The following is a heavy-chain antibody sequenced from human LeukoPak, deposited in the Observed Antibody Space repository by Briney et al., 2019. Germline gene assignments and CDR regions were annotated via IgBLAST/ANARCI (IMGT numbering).Heavy chain of an antibody. CDR2: INPNSGGT. D-gene: IGHD5-12*01. V-gene: IGHV1-2*02. Sequence: ASVKVSCKASGYTFTGYYMHWVRQAPGQGLEWMGWINPNSGGTNYAQKFQGRVTMTRDTSISTAYMELSRLRSDDTAVYYCASAGGYSGYDFTYYYYYMDVWGKGTTVTVSS. CDR1: GYTFTGYY. J-gene: IGHJ6*03. CDR3: ASAGGYSGYDFTYYYYYMDV.